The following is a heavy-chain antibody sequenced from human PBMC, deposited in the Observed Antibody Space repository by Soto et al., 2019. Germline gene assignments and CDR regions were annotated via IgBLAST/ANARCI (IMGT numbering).Heavy chain of an antibody. V-gene: IGHV3-23*01. J-gene: IGHJ5*02. Sequence: DVQILESGGGLLEPGGSLSLSFEASGFSFSTYGVPWVRKGPGKGLEWVSGVSGGSGATHYRDSVKGRFTITTDYPENTAYLQMNSLRVEDTAVYYCTRWNGYGDLWGQGILVTVS. CDR2: VSGGSGAT. CDR3: TRWNGYGDL. CDR1: GFSFSTYG. D-gene: IGHD1-1*01.